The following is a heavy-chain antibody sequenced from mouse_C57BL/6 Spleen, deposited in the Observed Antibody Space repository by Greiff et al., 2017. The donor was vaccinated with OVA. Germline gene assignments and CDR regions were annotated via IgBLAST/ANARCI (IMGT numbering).Heavy chain of an antibody. D-gene: IGHD6-1*01. CDR3: AGGWLARRYFDV. J-gene: IGHJ1*03. CDR2: IWSGGST. Sequence: VQLVESGPGLVQPSQSLSITCTVSGFSLTSYGVHWVRQSPGKGLEWLGVIWSGGSTDYNAAFISRLSTSKDNSKSQVCFKMNSLQAEDTAIYYCAGGWLARRYFDVWGTGTTVTVSS. CDR1: GFSLTSYG. V-gene: IGHV2-2*01.